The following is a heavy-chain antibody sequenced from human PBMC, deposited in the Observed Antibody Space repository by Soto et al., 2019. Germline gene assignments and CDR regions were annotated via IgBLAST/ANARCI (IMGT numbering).Heavy chain of an antibody. D-gene: IGHD5-12*01. J-gene: IGHJ4*02. V-gene: IGHV4-30-4*01. Sequence: SETLSLTCTVSGCSISSGYYYWSWIRQPPGKGLEWIGYIYYSGSTYYNPSLKSRVTISVDTSKNQFSLKLSSVTAADTAVYYCARHIDGYNLSGFDYWGQGTLVTVSS. CDR1: GCSISSGYYY. CDR2: IYYSGST. CDR3: ARHIDGYNLSGFDY.